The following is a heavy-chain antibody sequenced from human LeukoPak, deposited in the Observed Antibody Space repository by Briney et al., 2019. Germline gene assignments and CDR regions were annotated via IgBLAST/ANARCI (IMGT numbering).Heavy chain of an antibody. Sequence: GRSLRLSCAASGFTFSDNYMSWIRQAPGKGLEWVSYISGSGATMNYADSVKGRFTISRDNAKISLYLQMNSLRAEDTAVYYCARDSPDFDYWGQGTLVTVSS. V-gene: IGHV3-11*01. CDR2: ISGSGATM. CDR3: ARDSPDFDY. J-gene: IGHJ4*02. CDR1: GFTFSDNY.